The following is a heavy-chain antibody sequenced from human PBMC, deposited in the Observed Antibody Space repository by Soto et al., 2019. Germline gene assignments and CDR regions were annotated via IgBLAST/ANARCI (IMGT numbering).Heavy chain of an antibody. Sequence: QITLKESGPTLVKPTQTLTLTCTFSGFLLSASGVGVGWIRQPPGKALEWLAIIYWDDAKHYSPSLKSSLTITQDTSKNQVGLTMTNMDPVDTATNYCAQKGGGDRILDYWGQGTLVTVSS. CDR2: IYWDDAK. V-gene: IGHV2-5*02. CDR1: GFLLSASGVG. J-gene: IGHJ4*02. CDR3: AQKGGGDRILDY. D-gene: IGHD3-16*01.